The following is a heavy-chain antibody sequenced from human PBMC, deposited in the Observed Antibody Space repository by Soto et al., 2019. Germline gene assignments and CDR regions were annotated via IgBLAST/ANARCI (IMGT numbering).Heavy chain of an antibody. CDR1: GFTFSSYA. D-gene: IGHD6-13*01. Sequence: GGSLRLSCAASGFTFSSYAMSWVRQAPGKGLEWVSAVGGFGGSTYYADSVKGRFTISRDNSKNTLYLQMKSLRAEDTALYYCAKSTPTWQQLVPMPDYWGQGTLVTVSS. CDR2: VGGFGGST. V-gene: IGHV3-23*01. CDR3: AKSTPTWQQLVPMPDY. J-gene: IGHJ4*02.